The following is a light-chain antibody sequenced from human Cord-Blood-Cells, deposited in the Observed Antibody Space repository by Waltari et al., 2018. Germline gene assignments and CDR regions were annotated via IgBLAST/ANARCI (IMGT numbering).Light chain of an antibody. Sequence: SSELTQDPAVSVAVAPTVWITCHGDSPRSYYASWYQQKREQAPVLVNEGKNSRPSGIQGRFSGYSARTAASLTTTGAPAEDEDDYYCTSRDSSGNHLVFGGGTKLTVL. V-gene: IGLV3-19*01. J-gene: IGLJ2*01. CDR3: TSRDSSGNHLV. CDR2: GKN. CDR1: SPRSYY.